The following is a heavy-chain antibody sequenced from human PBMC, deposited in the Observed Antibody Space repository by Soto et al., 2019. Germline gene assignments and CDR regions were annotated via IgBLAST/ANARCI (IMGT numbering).Heavy chain of an antibody. CDR3: ARDKDWAFGY. D-gene: IGHD3-9*01. CDR1: GFTFSSYS. J-gene: IGHJ4*02. Sequence: EVQLVESGGGLVQPGGSLRLSCVASGFTFSSYSMVWVRQAPGKGLEWIAYVFATSTPIYYADSVKGRFTVSRDNTQNSLFLLMNSLRADDTAIYYCARDKDWAFGYWGQGTQVIVSS. V-gene: IGHV3-48*04. CDR2: VFATSTPI.